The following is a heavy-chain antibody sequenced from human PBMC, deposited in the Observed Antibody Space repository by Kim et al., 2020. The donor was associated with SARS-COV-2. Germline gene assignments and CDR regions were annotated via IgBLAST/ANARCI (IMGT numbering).Heavy chain of an antibody. CDR3: ARHDGIIGTNYGMDV. Sequence: GESLKISCKGSGYSFTSYWIGWVRQMPGKGLEWMGIIYPGDSDTRYSPSFQGQVTISADKSISTAYLQWSSLKASDTAMYYCARHDGIIGTNYGMDVWGQGTTVTVSS. V-gene: IGHV5-51*01. D-gene: IGHD1-1*01. J-gene: IGHJ6*02. CDR1: GYSFTSYW. CDR2: IYPGDSDT.